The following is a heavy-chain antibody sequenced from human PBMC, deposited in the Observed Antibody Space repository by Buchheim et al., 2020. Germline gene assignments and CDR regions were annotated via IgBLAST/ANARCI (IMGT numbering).Heavy chain of an antibody. CDR3: ARERRITIFGVASGYYGMDV. V-gene: IGHV3-74*01. CDR2: INSDGSST. Sequence: EVQLVESGGGLVQPGGSLRLSCAASGFTFSSYWMHWVRQAPGKGLVWVSRINSDGSSTSYADSVKGRFTISRDNAKNTLYLQMNSLRAEDTAVYYCARERRITIFGVASGYYGMDVWGQGTT. D-gene: IGHD3-3*01. J-gene: IGHJ6*02. CDR1: GFTFSSYW.